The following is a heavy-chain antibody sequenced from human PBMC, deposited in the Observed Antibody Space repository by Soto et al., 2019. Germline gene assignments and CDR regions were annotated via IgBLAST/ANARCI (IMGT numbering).Heavy chain of an antibody. CDR2: ISSSSSTI. D-gene: IGHD2-15*01. V-gene: IGHV3-48*01. CDR1: GFTFSSYS. Sequence: GGSLRLSCAASGFTFSSYSMNWVRQAPGKGLEWVSYISSSSSTIYYADSVKGRFTISRDNAKNSLYLQMNSLRAEDTAVYYCARADCSGGSCPPWFDPWGQGTLVTVSS. J-gene: IGHJ5*02. CDR3: ARADCSGGSCPPWFDP.